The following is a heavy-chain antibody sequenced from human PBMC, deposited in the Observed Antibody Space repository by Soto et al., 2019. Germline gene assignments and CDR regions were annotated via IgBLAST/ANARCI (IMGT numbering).Heavy chain of an antibody. J-gene: IGHJ4*02. CDR1: GFTLSGDW. D-gene: IGHD3-16*01. Sequence: EVQLVESGGGLVQPGGSLRLSCAASGFTLSGDWMNWVRQAPGKGLEWVANINQGGSEKNYVDSVKGRFTISKDNAKNSLDLQMNSLRVEDTAVYYCVRNYDWGQGTLVTVSS. CDR3: VRNYD. CDR2: INQGGSEK. V-gene: IGHV3-7*05.